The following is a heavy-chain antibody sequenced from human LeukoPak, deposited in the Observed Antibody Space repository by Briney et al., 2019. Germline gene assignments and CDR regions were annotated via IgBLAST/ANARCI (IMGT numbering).Heavy chain of an antibody. CDR2: ISSTSSTV. CDR3: ARTIFALGIDY. J-gene: IGHJ4*02. D-gene: IGHD7-27*01. Sequence: GGSLRLSCAVSGFTFSSYSMTWVRQAPGKGLEWVSYISSTSSTVYYADSVKGRFTISRDNVKNSLYLQMNSLRAEDTAVYYCARTIFALGIDYWGQGTLVTVSS. CDR1: GFTFSSYS. V-gene: IGHV3-48*01.